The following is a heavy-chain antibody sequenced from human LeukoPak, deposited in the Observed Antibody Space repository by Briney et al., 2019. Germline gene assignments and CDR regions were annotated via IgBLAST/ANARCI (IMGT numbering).Heavy chain of an antibody. D-gene: IGHD3-9*01. CDR3: ARMGFDWLLAY. CDR1: GFTFSSYW. V-gene: IGHV3-7*03. CDR2: IKQDGSEK. J-gene: IGHJ4*02. Sequence: GGSLRLSCAASGFTFSSYWMSWVRQAPGKGLEWVASIKQDGSEKYYVDSVKGRFTISRDNAKNSLYLQMNSLRAEDTAVYYCARMGFDWLLAYWGQGTLVTVSS.